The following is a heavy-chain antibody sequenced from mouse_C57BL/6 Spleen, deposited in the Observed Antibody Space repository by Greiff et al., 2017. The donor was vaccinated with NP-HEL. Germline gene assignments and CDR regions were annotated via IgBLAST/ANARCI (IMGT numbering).Heavy chain of an antibody. D-gene: IGHD2-4*01. CDR2: INPSTGGT. V-gene: IGHV1-42*01. CDR3: ARFGDYPFAY. J-gene: IGHJ3*01. CDR1: GYSFTGYY. Sequence: VQLQQSGPELVKPGASVKISCKASGYSFTGYYMNWVKQSPEKSLEWIGEINPSTGGTTYNQKFKAKATLTVDKSSSTAYMQLKSLTSEDSAVYYCARFGDYPFAYWGQGTLVTVSA.